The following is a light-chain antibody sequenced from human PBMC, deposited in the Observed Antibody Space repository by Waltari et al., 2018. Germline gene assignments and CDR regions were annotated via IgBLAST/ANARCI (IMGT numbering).Light chain of an antibody. V-gene: IGKV1-27*01. CDR2: AAS. CDR1: HDINNY. Sequence: DIQMTQSPSSLSASVGDRVTITCRARHDINNYLAWSQQKPGKVPVLVIYAASAPSSGVPSRCSGSGFGRDFTLTISSLQPEDVATYYCQKFDRSPLTFGGGTKVEI. J-gene: IGKJ4*01. CDR3: QKFDRSPLT.